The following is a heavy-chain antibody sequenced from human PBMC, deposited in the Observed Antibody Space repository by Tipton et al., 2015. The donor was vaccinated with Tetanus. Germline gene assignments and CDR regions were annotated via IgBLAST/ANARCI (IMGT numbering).Heavy chain of an antibody. J-gene: IGHJ4*02. Sequence: SLRLSCSVSGFIFSNYAMNWVHQAPGKGLEWVSSISSTTSYIYYADSVKGRFTISRDNAKNSLYLQMNSLRAEDTAVYYCASGSTLDYWGLGTLVTVSS. V-gene: IGHV3-21*01. D-gene: IGHD6-25*01. CDR1: GFIFSNYA. CDR2: ISSTTSYI. CDR3: ASGSTLDY.